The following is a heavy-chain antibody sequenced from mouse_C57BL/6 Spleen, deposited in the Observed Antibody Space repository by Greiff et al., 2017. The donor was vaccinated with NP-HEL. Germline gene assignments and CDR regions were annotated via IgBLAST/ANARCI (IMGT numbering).Heavy chain of an antibody. CDR1: GFTFSDYG. CDR2: ISSGSSTI. CDR3: ARVDSSGYLFAY. Sequence: EVKVEESGGGLVKPGGSLKLSCAASGFTFSDYGMHWVRQAPEKGLEWVAYISSGSSTIYYADTVKGRFTISRDNAKNTLFLQMTSLRSEDTAMYYCARVDSSGYLFAYWGQGTLVTVSA. D-gene: IGHD3-2*02. J-gene: IGHJ3*01. V-gene: IGHV5-17*01.